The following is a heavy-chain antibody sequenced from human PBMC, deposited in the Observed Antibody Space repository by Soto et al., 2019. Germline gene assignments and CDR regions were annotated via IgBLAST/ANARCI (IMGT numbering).Heavy chain of an antibody. CDR3: ARVGSSCHSGGCYYYYGLGV. CDR2: IYYSGST. Sequence: QVRLQESGPGLVKPSETLSLSCLVSGDSVGNGPYYWSWIRQSPGEGLEWMAYIYYSGSTNVNPSLASRVNISIDMSKNQFFLELRSVTAADAAVYFCARVGSSCHSGGCYYYYGLGVWGRVTTVAISS. D-gene: IGHD1-26*01. J-gene: IGHJ6*02. V-gene: IGHV4-61*01. CDR1: GDSVGNGPYY.